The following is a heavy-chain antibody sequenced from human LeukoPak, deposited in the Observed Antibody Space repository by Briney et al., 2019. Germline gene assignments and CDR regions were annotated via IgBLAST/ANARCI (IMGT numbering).Heavy chain of an antibody. Sequence: PSETLSRTCTVSGGSISSYYWSWIRQPPGKRLEWIGYIYYSGSTNYNTSLKSRVTISVDTSKNQFSLKLSSVTAADTAVYHCAAAVAGSVDYWGQGTLVTVSS. CDR1: GGSISSYY. CDR2: IYYSGST. V-gene: IGHV4-59*01. J-gene: IGHJ4*02. D-gene: IGHD6-19*01. CDR3: AAAVAGSVDY.